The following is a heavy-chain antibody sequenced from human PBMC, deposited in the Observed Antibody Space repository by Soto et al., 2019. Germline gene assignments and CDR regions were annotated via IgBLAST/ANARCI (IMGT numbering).Heavy chain of an antibody. J-gene: IGHJ3*01. CDR2: IIPVLGVP. D-gene: IGHD2-21*01. CDR3: ARAPFYGDFVGVDAFDL. Sequence: QVQLVQSGAEVKKPGSSVKVSCKASGGTFNSYTFSWVRQAPGQGLEWMGRIIPVLGVPNYAPKLQGRVRIAADKSTGTAYMDLSSLRPEDTAVYYCARAPFYGDFVGVDAFDLWGQGTLVPVSS. CDR1: GGTFNSYT. V-gene: IGHV1-69*02.